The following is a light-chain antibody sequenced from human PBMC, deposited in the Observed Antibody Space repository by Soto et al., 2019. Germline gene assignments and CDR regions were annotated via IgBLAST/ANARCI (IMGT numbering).Light chain of an antibody. CDR3: QTWGTGIP. Sequence: QSALTQSPSASASLGASVKLTCTLDSGHRNYAIAWHQQQPGKGPRYLMKVNSDGSHNQGDGIPGRFSGSSSGAERYLIISSLQSEDEADYYCQTWGTGIPFGGGTQLTVL. CDR1: SGHRNYA. V-gene: IGLV4-69*02. J-gene: IGLJ3*02. CDR2: VNSDGSH.